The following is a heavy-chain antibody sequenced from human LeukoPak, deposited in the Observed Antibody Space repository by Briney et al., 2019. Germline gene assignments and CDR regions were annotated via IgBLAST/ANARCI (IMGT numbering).Heavy chain of an antibody. J-gene: IGHJ4*02. CDR3: AKDQGYSGYDPGDS. Sequence: GGSLRLSCAASGFTFSSYAMSWVRQAPGRGLEWVSAISGTGGTTYYADSVKGRFTVSRDNSKNTLYLQMNSLRAEDTAVYYCAKDQGYSGYDPGDSWGQGTLVTVSS. CDR2: ISGTGGTT. D-gene: IGHD5-12*01. CDR1: GFTFSSYA. V-gene: IGHV3-23*01.